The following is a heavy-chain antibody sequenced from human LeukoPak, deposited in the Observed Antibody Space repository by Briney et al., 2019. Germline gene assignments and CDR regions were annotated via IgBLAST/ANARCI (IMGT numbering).Heavy chain of an antibody. CDR3: ARGTDSSSWLYYFDY. V-gene: IGHV1-3*01. D-gene: IGHD6-13*01. CDR1: GYTFTSYA. CDR2: INAGNGNT. Sequence: ASVKVSCKASGYTFTSYAMHWVRQAPGQRLEWMGWINAGNGNTKYSQKFQGRVTITRDTSASTAYMELSSLRSEDTAVYYCARGTDSSSWLYYFDYWGQGTLVTVSS. J-gene: IGHJ4*02.